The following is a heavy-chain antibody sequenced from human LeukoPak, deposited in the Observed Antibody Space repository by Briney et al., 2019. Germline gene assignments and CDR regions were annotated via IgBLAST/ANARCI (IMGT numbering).Heavy chain of an antibody. CDR3: AKRLAGATTSDY. CDR1: GFTFSSYG. CDR2: ISYDGSNK. Sequence: PGRSLRLSCAASGFTFSSYGMHWVRQAPGKGLEWVAVISYDGSNKYYADSVKGRFTISRDNSKNTLYLQMNSLRAEGTAVYYCAKRLAGATTSDYWGQGTLVTVSS. D-gene: IGHD1-26*01. J-gene: IGHJ4*02. V-gene: IGHV3-30*18.